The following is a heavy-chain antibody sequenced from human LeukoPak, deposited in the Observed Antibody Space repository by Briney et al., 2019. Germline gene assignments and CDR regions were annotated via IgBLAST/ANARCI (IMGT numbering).Heavy chain of an antibody. D-gene: IGHD3-22*01. J-gene: IGHJ4*02. CDR2: INPNSGGT. CDR1: GYTFTGYY. V-gene: IGHV1-2*02. Sequence: ASVTVSCTASGYTFTGYYMHWVRQAPGQGLEWMGWINPNSGGTNYAQKFQGRVTMTRDTSISTAYMELSRLRSDDTAVYYCARVYYYDSSGYRVFDYWGQGTLVTVSS. CDR3: ARVYYYDSSGYRVFDY.